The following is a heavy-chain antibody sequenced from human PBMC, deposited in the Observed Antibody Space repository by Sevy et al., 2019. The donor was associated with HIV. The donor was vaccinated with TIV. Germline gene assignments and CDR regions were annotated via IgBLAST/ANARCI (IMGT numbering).Heavy chain of an antibody. V-gene: IGHV3-21*01. CDR1: GLTFSSYS. Sequence: GGSLRLSCAASGLTFSSYSMNWVRQAPGKGLEWVSSISSSSSYIYYADSVKGRFTISRDNAKNSLYLQMNSLRAEDTAVYYCARATYYYDSSGYYYVDYWGQRTLVTVSS. D-gene: IGHD3-22*01. J-gene: IGHJ4*02. CDR2: ISSSSSYI. CDR3: ARATYYYDSSGYYYVDY.